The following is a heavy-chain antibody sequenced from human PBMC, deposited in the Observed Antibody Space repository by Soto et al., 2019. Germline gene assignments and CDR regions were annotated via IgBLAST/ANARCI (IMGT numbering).Heavy chain of an antibody. J-gene: IGHJ5*02. CDR2: IGTQHDT. V-gene: IGHV3-13*01. Sequence: EVQLVESGGGLVQPGGSLRLSCAASGFTFSAYDMHWVRQATGKGLEWVSAIGTQHDTYYPESVKGRFTISRENAKNSFDLQRNSLSAGDTAVYYCEGQASYGHGGGGWIDPWGQGTLVTVSS. CDR3: EGQASYGHGGGGWIDP. D-gene: IGHD3-10*01. CDR1: GFTFSAYD.